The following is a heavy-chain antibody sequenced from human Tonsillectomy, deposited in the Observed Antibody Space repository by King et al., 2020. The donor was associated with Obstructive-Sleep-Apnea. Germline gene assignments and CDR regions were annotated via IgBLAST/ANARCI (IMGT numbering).Heavy chain of an antibody. D-gene: IGHD6-13*01. Sequence: VQLVESGGGLVQPGGSLRLSCAASGFTLRSYWMSWVRQAPGKGLEWVANIKQDGSEKYYVDSVKGRFTISRDNAKNSLYVQMNSLRAEDTAVYYCAGHFIAAASDTFDIWGQGTMVTVSS. CDR2: IKQDGSEK. J-gene: IGHJ3*02. V-gene: IGHV3-7*03. CDR1: GFTLRSYW. CDR3: AGHFIAAASDTFDI.